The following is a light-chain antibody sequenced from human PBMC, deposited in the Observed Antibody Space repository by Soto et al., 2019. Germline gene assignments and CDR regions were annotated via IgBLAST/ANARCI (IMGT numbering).Light chain of an antibody. V-gene: IGKV3-15*01. J-gene: IGKJ1*01. CDR1: QSVIAN. CDR2: GAS. CDR3: QKYKTWPRT. Sequence: EIVMTQSPDTLSVSPGERATLSCRASQSVIANLAWYQQKPGQAPRLLIYGASTRATGIPARLSGSGSGTQFTLTSSSRQSEDFAVYYCQKYKTWPRTFGQGPKVELK.